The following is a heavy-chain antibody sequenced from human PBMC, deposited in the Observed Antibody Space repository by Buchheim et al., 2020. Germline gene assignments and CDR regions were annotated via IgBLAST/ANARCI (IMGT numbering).Heavy chain of an antibody. CDR2: INPNSGGT. D-gene: IGHD3-10*01. CDR1: GYTFTGYY. V-gene: IGHV1-2*04. J-gene: IGHJ6*02. CDR3: ARDRITMVRGVSYYYYGMDV. Sequence: QVQLVQSGAEVKKPGASVKVSCKASGYTFTGYYMHWVRQAPGQGLEWMGWINPNSGGTNYAQKFQGWVTMTRDTSISTAYMELSGLRSDDTAVYYCARDRITMVRGVSYYYYGMDVWGQGTT.